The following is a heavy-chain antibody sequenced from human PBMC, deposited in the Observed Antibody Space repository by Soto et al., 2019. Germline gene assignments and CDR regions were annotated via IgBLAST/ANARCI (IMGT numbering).Heavy chain of an antibody. V-gene: IGHV4-30-4*01. Sequence: QVQLQESGPGLVKPSQTLSLTCTVSGGSISSGDYYWSWIRQPPGKGLEWIGYIYYSGSTYYNPSLKSRVTIAVYTANNQFSLKLSSVTAADTDVYYGEGTMVRGVITTNWGQGTLVTVSS. D-gene: IGHD3-10*01. J-gene: IGHJ4*02. CDR2: IYYSGST. CDR1: GGSISSGDYY. CDR3: EGTMVRGVITTN.